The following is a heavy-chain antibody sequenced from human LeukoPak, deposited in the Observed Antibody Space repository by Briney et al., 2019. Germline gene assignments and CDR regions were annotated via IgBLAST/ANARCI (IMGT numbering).Heavy chain of an antibody. CDR3: ARDYYDSSGYQGDYFDY. CDR2: IIPIFGTA. CDR1: GGTFSSYA. Sequence: ASVKVSCKASGGTFSSYAISWVRQAPGQGLEWMGGIIPIFGTANYAQKFQGRVTITAGESTSTAYMELSSLRSEDTAVYYCARDYYDSSGYQGDYFDYWGQGTLVTVSS. D-gene: IGHD3-22*01. V-gene: IGHV1-69*13. J-gene: IGHJ4*02.